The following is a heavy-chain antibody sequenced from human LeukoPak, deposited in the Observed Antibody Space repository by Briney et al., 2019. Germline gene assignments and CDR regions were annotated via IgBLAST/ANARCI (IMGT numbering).Heavy chain of an antibody. J-gene: IGHJ4*02. D-gene: IGHD6-19*01. CDR3: ASGGWQWLID. CDR1: GGSISSYY. CDR2: FHYSGTT. V-gene: IGHV4-59*01. Sequence: SETLSLTCTVSGGSISSYYWSWIRQPPGKGLEWIGYFHYSGTTNSNPSLKSRVSISIDTSKNQLSLKLTSVTAADTAIYYCASGGWQWLIDWGQGTLVTVSS.